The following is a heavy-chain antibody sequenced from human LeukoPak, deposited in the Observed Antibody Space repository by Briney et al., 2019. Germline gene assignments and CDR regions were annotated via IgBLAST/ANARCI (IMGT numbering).Heavy chain of an antibody. D-gene: IGHD2-2*01. CDR3: AREGDIVVVPAAITLSY. Sequence: ASVKVSCKASGYTFTSYYMHWVRQAPGQGLEWMGIINPSGGSTSYAQKFQGRVTMTRDTSTSTVYMELGSLRSEDTAVYYCAREGDIVVVPAAITLSYWGQGTLVTVSS. CDR1: GYTFTSYY. J-gene: IGHJ4*02. V-gene: IGHV1-46*01. CDR2: INPSGGST.